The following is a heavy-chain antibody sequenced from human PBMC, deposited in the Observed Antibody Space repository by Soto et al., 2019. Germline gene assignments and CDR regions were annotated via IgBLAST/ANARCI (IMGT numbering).Heavy chain of an antibody. Sequence: GGSLRLSCAASGFTFSSYGMHWVRQAPGKGLEWVAVISYDVSNKYYADSVKGRFTISRDNSKNTVYLQMNSLRAEDAAVYYCAKEMTSGYYLFDYWGQGTLVTVSS. D-gene: IGHD3-22*01. CDR1: GFTFSSYG. V-gene: IGHV3-30*18. CDR3: AKEMTSGYYLFDY. J-gene: IGHJ4*02. CDR2: ISYDVSNK.